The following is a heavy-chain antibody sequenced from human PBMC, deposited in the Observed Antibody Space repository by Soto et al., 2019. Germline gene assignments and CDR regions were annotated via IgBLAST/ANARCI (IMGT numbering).Heavy chain of an antibody. D-gene: IGHD3-16*01. CDR3: ARRGEGLGYLDY. CDR2: IIPIFGTA. J-gene: IGHJ4*02. CDR1: GGTFSSYA. V-gene: IGHV1-69*12. Sequence: QVQLVQSGAGVKKPGSSVKVSCKASGGTFSSYAISWVRQAPGQGLEWMGGIIPIFGTANDAQKFQGRVTITADESTSPAHMELSSLRAQDTARYYRARRGEGLGYLDYWGQGTLVTVSS.